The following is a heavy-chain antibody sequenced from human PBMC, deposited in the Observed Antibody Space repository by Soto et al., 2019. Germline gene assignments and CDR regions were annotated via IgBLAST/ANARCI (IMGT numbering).Heavy chain of an antibody. CDR2: IYYSGST. V-gene: IGHV4-59*01. D-gene: IGHD6-13*01. CDR3: ARGGDSSSWYGDDAFDI. J-gene: IGHJ3*02. CDR1: GGSISSYY. Sequence: SETLSLTCTVSGGSISSYYWSWIRQPPGKGLEWIGYIYYSGSTNYNPSLKSRVTISVDTSKNQFSLKLSSVTAADTAVYYCARGGDSSSWYGDDAFDIWGQGTMVTVSS.